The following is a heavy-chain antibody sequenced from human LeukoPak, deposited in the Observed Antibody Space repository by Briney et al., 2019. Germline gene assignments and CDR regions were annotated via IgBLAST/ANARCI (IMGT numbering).Heavy chain of an antibody. D-gene: IGHD2-2*01. V-gene: IGHV3-74*01. J-gene: IGHJ4*02. CDR3: VSFYETY. Sequence: GGSLRLSCAASGNYWMHWVRQAPGKGLVWVSHINSDGSWTSYADSVKGRFTISKDNAKNTVYLQMNNLSAEDTAVYYCVSFYETYWGRGTLVTVSS. CDR2: INSDGSWT. CDR1: GNYW.